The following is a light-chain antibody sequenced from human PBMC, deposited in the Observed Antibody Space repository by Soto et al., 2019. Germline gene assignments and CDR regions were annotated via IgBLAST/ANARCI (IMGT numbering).Light chain of an antibody. J-gene: IGLJ2*01. CDR3: NSWITNTTMI. CDR2: DVN. Sequence: QSVLTQPASVSVSPGQSITISCTGTSSDIGAYNYVSWYQQHPGKAPKLMIYDVNIRPSGVSNRFSGSKSGNTASLTISRLHAEDEADYYCNSWITNTTMIFGGGTQLTVL. CDR1: SSDIGAYNY. V-gene: IGLV2-14*03.